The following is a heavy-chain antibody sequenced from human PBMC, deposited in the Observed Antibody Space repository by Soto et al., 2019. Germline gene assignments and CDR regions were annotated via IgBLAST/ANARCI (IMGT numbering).Heavy chain of an antibody. CDR2: INPKTAAT. Sequence: QVQLVQSGAEVKKSGASVKVSCKPYGYSFSDYFIQRVRQAHGQGLEWVDWINPKTAATNYAKKFQGTVSVTCDTTSNTAYRELTSLRPDDTAVYYCARIKCGLNYYNGMALWSQGTPVIVPS. CDR1: GYSFSDYF. D-gene: IGHD3-10*01. J-gene: IGHJ4*03. CDR3: ARIKCGLNYYNGMAL. V-gene: IGHV1-2*02.